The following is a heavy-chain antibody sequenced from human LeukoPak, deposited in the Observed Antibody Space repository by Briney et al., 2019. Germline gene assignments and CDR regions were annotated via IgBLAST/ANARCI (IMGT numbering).Heavy chain of an antibody. CDR3: ARHVAHPPYYYYYYMDV. CDR2: IYPGDSDT. J-gene: IGHJ6*03. Sequence: GESLKISCKGSGYSFTSYWIGWVRQMPGKGLEWMGIIYPGDSDTRYSPSFQGQVTISADKSISTAYLQWSSLKASDTAMYYCARHVAHPPYYYYYYMDVWDKGTTVTVSS. CDR1: GYSFTSYW. V-gene: IGHV5-51*01.